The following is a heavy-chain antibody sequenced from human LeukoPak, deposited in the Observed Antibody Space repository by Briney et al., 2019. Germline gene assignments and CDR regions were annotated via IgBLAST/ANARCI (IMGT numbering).Heavy chain of an antibody. CDR2: ISYGGSNK. CDR1: GFTFSRYA. D-gene: IGHD3-22*01. V-gene: IGHV3-30-3*01. J-gene: IGHJ4*02. Sequence: QPGGSLRLSCAASGFTFSRYAMHWVRQAPGKGLEWVAVISYGGSNKYYADSVKGRFTISRDSSKNTLYLQMNSLRAEDTAVYYCASHYDTSGYHYFDFRGQGTLVTVSS. CDR3: ASHYDTSGYHYFDF.